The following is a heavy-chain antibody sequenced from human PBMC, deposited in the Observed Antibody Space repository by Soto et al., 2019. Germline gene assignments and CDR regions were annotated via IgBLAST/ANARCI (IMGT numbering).Heavy chain of an antibody. CDR1: GYTFTSYG. CDR2: ISAYNGNT. CDR3: ARSPKAVAATDYYDYMDV. J-gene: IGHJ6*03. V-gene: IGHV1-18*01. Sequence: ASVKVSCKASGYTFTSYGISWVRQAPGQGLEWMGWISAYNGNTNYAQKLQGTVTMTTDTSTSTEYMELRSLRSDDTAVYYCARSPKAVAATDYYDYMDVWGKGTTVTVSS. D-gene: IGHD6-19*01.